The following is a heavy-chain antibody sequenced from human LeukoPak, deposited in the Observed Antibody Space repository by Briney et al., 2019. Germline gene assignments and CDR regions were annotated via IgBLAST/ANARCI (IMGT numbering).Heavy chain of an antibody. CDR1: GGSFSGYY. CDR2: INHSGST. D-gene: IGHD3-9*01. Sequence: SETLSLTCAVYGGSFSGYYWSWIRQPPGKGLEWIGGINHSGSTNHSPSLKSRVTISVDPSKSQFSLKLSSVTAADTAVYYCARGAYYDILTGYSAAFDIWGQGTMVTVSS. CDR3: ARGAYYDILTGYSAAFDI. V-gene: IGHV4-34*01. J-gene: IGHJ3*02.